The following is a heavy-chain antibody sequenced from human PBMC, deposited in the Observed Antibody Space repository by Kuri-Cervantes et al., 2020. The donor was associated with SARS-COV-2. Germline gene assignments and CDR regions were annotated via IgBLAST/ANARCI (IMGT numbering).Heavy chain of an antibody. CDR3: ARVMMYGGFLGRPLAY. D-gene: IGHD2-8*01. CDR2: ISYDGSNK. Sequence: GGSLRLSCAASEFTFSSYAMHWVRQAPGKGLEWVAVISYDGSNKYYADSVKGRFTISRDNSKNTLYLQMNSLRAEDTAVYYCARVMMYGGFLGRPLAYWGQGTLVTVSS. V-gene: IGHV3-30-3*01. J-gene: IGHJ4*02. CDR1: EFTFSSYA.